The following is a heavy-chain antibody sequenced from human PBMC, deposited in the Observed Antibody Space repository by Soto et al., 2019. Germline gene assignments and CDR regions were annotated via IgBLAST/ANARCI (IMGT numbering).Heavy chain of an antibody. CDR2: IIPIFGTA. CDR1: GGTFSIYA. CDR3: ARDHIEVQYYYYYYGMDV. Sequence: FSVKVSCKASGGTFSIYAISWVRQAPGQGLEWMGGIIPIFGTANYAQKFQGRVTITADESTSTAYMELSSLRSEDTAGYYCARDHIEVQYYYYYYGMDVWXQGTTVTVSS. V-gene: IGHV1-69*13. J-gene: IGHJ6*02.